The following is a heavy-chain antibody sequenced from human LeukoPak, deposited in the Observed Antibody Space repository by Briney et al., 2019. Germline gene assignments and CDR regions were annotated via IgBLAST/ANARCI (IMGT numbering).Heavy chain of an antibody. J-gene: IGHJ4*02. CDR3: VLRWATLQPIHSDF. D-gene: IGHD2-15*01. V-gene: IGHV1-69*13. CDR2: IIPIFGTT. Sequence: GASVKVSCKASGDTFSSYSISWVRQDPGQGLEWMGGIIPIFGTTNYAQRFQDRLTISVDEFMTTAFMDLRSLRSEDTAIYYCVLRWATLQPIHSDFWGQGTLVTVSS. CDR1: GDTFSSYS.